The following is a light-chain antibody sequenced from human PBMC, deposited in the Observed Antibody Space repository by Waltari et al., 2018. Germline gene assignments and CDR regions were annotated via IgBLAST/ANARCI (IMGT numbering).Light chain of an antibody. Sequence: DVVMTQSPLSLPVSLGQPASISCRSSQSLVHTDGHTYLNWFQQRPGQSPRRLIYKVSNRDSGVPDIFSGSGSDTAFTLKISRVEAEDVGIYYCMQATNWPLTFGQGTKVEIQ. V-gene: IGKV2-30*02. J-gene: IGKJ1*01. CDR1: QSLVHTDGHTY. CDR2: KVS. CDR3: MQATNWPLT.